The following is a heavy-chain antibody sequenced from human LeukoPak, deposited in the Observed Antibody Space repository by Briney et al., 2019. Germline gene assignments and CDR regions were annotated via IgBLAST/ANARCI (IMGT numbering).Heavy chain of an antibody. V-gene: IGHV4-34*01. CDR2: INHSGST. J-gene: IGHJ4*02. Sequence: SETLSLTCAVYGGSFSGYYWSWIRQPPGKGLEWIGEINHSGSTNYNPSLKSRATISVDTSKNQFSLKLSSVTAADTAVYYCARVEDSGYDWGYFDYWGQGTLVTVSS. D-gene: IGHD5-12*01. CDR3: ARVEDSGYDWGYFDY. CDR1: GGSFSGYY.